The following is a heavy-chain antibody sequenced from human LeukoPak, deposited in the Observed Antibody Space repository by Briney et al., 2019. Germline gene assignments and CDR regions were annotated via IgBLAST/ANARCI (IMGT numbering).Heavy chain of an antibody. CDR1: GGSFSGYY. D-gene: IGHD2-21*02. V-gene: IGHV4-34*01. CDR3: ARGKLCGGDCYQPPEDY. CDR2: INHSGST. Sequence: PSETLSLTCAVYGGSFSGYYWSWIRQPPGKGLEWIGEINHSGSTNYNPSLKSRVTISVDTSKNKFSLKLSSVTAADTAVYYCARGKLCGGDCYQPPEDYWGQGTLVTVSS. J-gene: IGHJ4*02.